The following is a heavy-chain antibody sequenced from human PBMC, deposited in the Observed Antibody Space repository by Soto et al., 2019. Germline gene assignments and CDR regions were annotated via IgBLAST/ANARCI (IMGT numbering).Heavy chain of an antibody. CDR2: ISSSSSTI. D-gene: IGHD3-10*02. CDR1: GFTFSSYS. J-gene: IGHJ6*02. V-gene: IGHV3-48*02. Sequence: PGGSLRLSCAASGFTFSSYSMNWVRQAPGKGLEWVSYISSSSSTIYYADSVKGRFTISRDNAKNSLYLQMNSLRDEDAAVYYCARDGKWGYVLTKVDYYYYGMDVWGQGTTVTVSS. CDR3: ARDGKWGYVLTKVDYYYYGMDV.